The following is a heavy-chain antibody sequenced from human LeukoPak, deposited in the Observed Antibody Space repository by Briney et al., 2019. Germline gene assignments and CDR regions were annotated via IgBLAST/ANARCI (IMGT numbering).Heavy chain of an antibody. CDR1: GYTFNSYG. CDR3: ARDYYGSGSYSTRWFDP. D-gene: IGHD3-10*01. CDR2: ISAYNGNT. J-gene: IGHJ5*02. Sequence: ASVKVSCKSSGYTFNSYGITWVRQAPGQGLEWMGWISAYNGNTNYAQKLQGRVTMTTDTSTSTAYMELRSLRSDDTAVYYCARDYYGSGSYSTRWFDPWGQGTLVTVSS. V-gene: IGHV1-18*01.